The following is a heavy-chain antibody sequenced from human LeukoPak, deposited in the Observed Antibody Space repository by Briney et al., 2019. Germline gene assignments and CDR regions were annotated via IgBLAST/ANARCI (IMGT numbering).Heavy chain of an antibody. CDR2: IKQDGSEK. J-gene: IGHJ6*02. CDR1: GFTFSSYW. V-gene: IGHV3-7*01. Sequence: GGSLRLSCAASGFTFSSYWMSWVRQAPGKGLEWVANIKQDGSEKYYVDSVKGRFTISRDNAKNSLYLQMNSLRAEDTAVYYCAREMRIAAAGTGYGMDVWGQGTTVTVSS. D-gene: IGHD6-13*01. CDR3: AREMRIAAAGTGYGMDV.